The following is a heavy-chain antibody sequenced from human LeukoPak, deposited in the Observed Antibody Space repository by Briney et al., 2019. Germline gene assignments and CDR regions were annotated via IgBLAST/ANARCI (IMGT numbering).Heavy chain of an antibody. CDR1: GFTFSSYA. V-gene: IGHV3-23*01. D-gene: IGHD3-22*01. J-gene: IGHJ3*02. Sequence: PGGSLRLSCAASGFTFSSYAMGWVRQAPGKGLEWVLAISGSGGSTYYADSVKGRFTISRDNSKNTLYLQMNSLRAEGTAVYYCAKQMLYDSSGYYYGAFDIWGQGTMVTVSS. CDR2: ISGSGGST. CDR3: AKQMLYDSSGYYYGAFDI.